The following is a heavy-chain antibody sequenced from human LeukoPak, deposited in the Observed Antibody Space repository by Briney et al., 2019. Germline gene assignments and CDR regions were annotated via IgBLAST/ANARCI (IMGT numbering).Heavy chain of an antibody. CDR1: GGTFSIYA. CDR2: IIPIFGTA. J-gene: IGHJ6*03. D-gene: IGHD4-11*01. CDR3: ARGTTVTTLPYYYYFMDV. Sequence: ASVTVSCKASGGTFSIYAISWVRQAPGQGLEWMGGIIPIFGTANYAQKFQGRVTITADESTSTAYMELSSLRSEDTAVYYCARGTTVTTLPYYYYFMDVWGKGTTVTVSS. V-gene: IGHV1-69*13.